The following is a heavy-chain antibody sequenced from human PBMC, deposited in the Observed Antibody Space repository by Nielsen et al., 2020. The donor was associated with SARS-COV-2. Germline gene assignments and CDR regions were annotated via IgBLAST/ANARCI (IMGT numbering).Heavy chain of an antibody. J-gene: IGHJ4*02. CDR3: ASEIAVAGLDY. CDR1: GFTVSSNY. V-gene: IGHV3-53*01. CDR2: IYSGGST. Sequence: GESLKISCAAPGFTVSSNYMSWVRQAPGKGLEWVSVIYSGGSTYYADSVKGRFTISRDNSKNTLYLQMNSLRAEDTAVYYCASEIAVAGLDYWGQGTLVTVSS. D-gene: IGHD6-19*01.